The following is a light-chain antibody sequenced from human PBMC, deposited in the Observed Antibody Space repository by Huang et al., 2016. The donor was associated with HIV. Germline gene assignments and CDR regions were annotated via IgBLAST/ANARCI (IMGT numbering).Light chain of an antibody. CDR3: QHYGTSRA. Sequence: EIVLTQSPGTLSLSPGERATLSCRASQSVYNRYLAWYQQKPGQAPRRLIYGASSRAIGIPDRFSGSGSGTDFTLTISRLEPEDFAVYFCQHYGTSRAFGQGTKVEIK. J-gene: IGKJ1*01. CDR2: GAS. V-gene: IGKV3-20*01. CDR1: QSVYNRY.